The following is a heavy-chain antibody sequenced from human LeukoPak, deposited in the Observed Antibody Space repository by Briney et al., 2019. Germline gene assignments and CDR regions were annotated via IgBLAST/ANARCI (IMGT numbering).Heavy chain of an antibody. D-gene: IGHD2-2*01. CDR2: ISSSGSTI. V-gene: IGHV3-48*04. Sequence: GGSLRLSCAASGFTFSSYSMNWVRQAPGKGLEWVSSISSSGSTIYYADSVKGRFTISRDNAKNSLYLQMNSLRAEDTAVYYCARAGYCSSTSCNYYYYYMDVWGKGTTVTVSS. CDR1: GFTFSSYS. CDR3: ARAGYCSSTSCNYYYYYMDV. J-gene: IGHJ6*03.